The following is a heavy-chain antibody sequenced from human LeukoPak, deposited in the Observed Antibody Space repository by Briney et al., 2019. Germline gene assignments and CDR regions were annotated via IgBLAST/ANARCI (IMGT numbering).Heavy chain of an antibody. CDR3: ARGLYCRSTSCYENAFDI. Sequence: SETLSLTCAVYGGSFSGYYWSWIRQPPGKGLEWIGEINHSGSTNYNPSLKSRVTISVDTSKNQFSLKLSSVTAADTAVYYCARGLYCRSTSCYENAFDIWGQGTMVTVSS. J-gene: IGHJ3*02. D-gene: IGHD2-2*01. CDR2: INHSGST. V-gene: IGHV4-34*01. CDR1: GGSFSGYY.